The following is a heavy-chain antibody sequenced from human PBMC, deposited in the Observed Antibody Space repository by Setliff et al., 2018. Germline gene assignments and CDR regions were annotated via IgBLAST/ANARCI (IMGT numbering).Heavy chain of an antibody. Sequence: ASVKVSCKASGYTFTNYAMTWMRQAPGQGLEYMGWINTNTGNPIYAQGFTGRFVFSLDTSVSTAYLQISSLKSEDTALYYCARGSRFGTIVYKGDYYMDVWGKGTTVTVSS. CDR3: ARGSRFGTIVYKGDYYMDV. D-gene: IGHD3-10*01. J-gene: IGHJ6*03. CDR2: INTNTGNP. CDR1: GYTFTNYA. V-gene: IGHV7-4-1*02.